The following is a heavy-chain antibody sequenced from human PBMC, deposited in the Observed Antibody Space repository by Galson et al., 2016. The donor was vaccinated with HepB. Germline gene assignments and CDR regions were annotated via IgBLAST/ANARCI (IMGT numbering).Heavy chain of an antibody. J-gene: IGHJ6*02. CDR1: GFTFSGYA. CDR2: VNGRGDTT. V-gene: IGHV3-23*01. D-gene: IGHD3-9*01. Sequence: SLRLSCAASGFTFSGYALSWVRQAPGKGLEWVSSVNGRGDTTYYADSVAGRFTIFRDNSKKTLYLQLKSLRAEDTANYYCVKHPVTTFDILTEYDGDVWGQGTTVYVSS. CDR3: VKHPVTTFDILTEYDGDV.